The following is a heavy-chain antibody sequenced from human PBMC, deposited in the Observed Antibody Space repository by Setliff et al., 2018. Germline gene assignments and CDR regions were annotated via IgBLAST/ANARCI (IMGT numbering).Heavy chain of an antibody. CDR2: IKSKTDGSST. V-gene: IGHV3-74*01. CDR1: GFTFSNAW. CDR3: ARDQYDSSGYYLGKDY. D-gene: IGHD3-22*01. J-gene: IGHJ4*02. Sequence: PGGSLRLSCAASGFTFSNAWMSWVRQAPGKGLEWVGRIKSKTDGSSTSYADSVKGRFTISRGNAKNTLYLQMNSLRAEDTAVYYCARDQYDSSGYYLGKDYWGQGTLVTVSS.